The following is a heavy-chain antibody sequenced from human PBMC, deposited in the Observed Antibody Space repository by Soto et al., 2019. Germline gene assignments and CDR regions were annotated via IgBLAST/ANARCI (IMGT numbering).Heavy chain of an antibody. D-gene: IGHD2-15*01. Sequence: ASVKVSCKASGYTFTSYSMHWVRQAPGQRLEWMGWFNAGSGNTKYSQKFQGRVTITADESTSTAYMELSSLRSEDTAVYYCARDLAETNWFDPWGQGTLLTVSS. J-gene: IGHJ5*02. CDR3: ARDLAETNWFDP. V-gene: IGHV1-3*01. CDR2: FNAGSGNT. CDR1: GYTFTSYS.